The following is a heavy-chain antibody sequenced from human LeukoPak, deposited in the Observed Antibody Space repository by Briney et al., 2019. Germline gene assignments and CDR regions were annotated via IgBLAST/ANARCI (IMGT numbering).Heavy chain of an antibody. Sequence: GGSLRLSCAASGFTFSGSAMHWVRQASGKGLEWVGRIRSKANSYATAYAASVKGRFTISRDGSKNTAYLQMNSLKTEDTAVYYCTRPLQDYYDSSGYYYAFDIWGQGTMVTVSS. D-gene: IGHD3-22*01. J-gene: IGHJ3*02. CDR2: IRSKANSYAT. V-gene: IGHV3-73*01. CDR3: TRPLQDYYDSSGYYYAFDI. CDR1: GFTFSGSA.